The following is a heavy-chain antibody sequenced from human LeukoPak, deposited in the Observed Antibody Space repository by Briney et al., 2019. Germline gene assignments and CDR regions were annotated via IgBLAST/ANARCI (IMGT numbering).Heavy chain of an antibody. CDR2: MYNRGST. V-gene: IGHV4-59*13. J-gene: IGHJ4*02. D-gene: IGHD6-19*01. CDR1: VDSISNYY. CDR3: ARAEKAVTGTLDS. Sequence: SETLSLICTVSVDSISNYYWSWIRQSPGKELEGIGYMYNRGSTIYNPSLKSRVTISTDTSKNQLSLRLTSVTAADTAVYYCARAEKAVTGTLDSWGQGTLVTVSS.